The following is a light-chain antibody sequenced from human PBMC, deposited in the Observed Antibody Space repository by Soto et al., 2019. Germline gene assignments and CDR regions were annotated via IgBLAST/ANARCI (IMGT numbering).Light chain of an antibody. CDR3: SSYTSGSTWV. CDR2: EVS. J-gene: IGLJ3*02. Sequence: QSALTQPASVSGSPGQSITISCTGTSSDVGDDNYVSWYQQHPGKAPKLMIYEVSNRPSGVSNRFSGSKSGNTASLTISGLQAEDEGDYFCSSYTSGSTWVFGGGTKVTV. V-gene: IGLV2-14*01. CDR1: SSDVGDDNY.